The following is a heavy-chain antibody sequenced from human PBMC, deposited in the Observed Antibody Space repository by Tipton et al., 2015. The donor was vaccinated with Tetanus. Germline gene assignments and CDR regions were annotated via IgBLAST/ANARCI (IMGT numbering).Heavy chain of an antibody. Sequence: TLSLTCSVSGGSISNYYWNWIRQPAGKGLEWIGRIYVTGAINYSPALQSRVTMSVDTEKNQFSLRLSSVTAADAAMYYCAREDVYYHDGSGFYAFDIWGRGTMVAVSS. CDR2: IYVTGAI. CDR3: AREDVYYHDGSGFYAFDI. CDR1: GGSISNYY. D-gene: IGHD3-22*01. J-gene: IGHJ3*02. V-gene: IGHV4-4*07.